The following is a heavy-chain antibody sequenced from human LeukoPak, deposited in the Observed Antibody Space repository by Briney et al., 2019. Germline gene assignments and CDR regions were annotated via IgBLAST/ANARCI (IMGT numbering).Heavy chain of an antibody. Sequence: GESLKISCKGSGYSFTSYWIGWVRQMPGKGLEWMGIIYPGDSDTRYSPSFQGQVTISADKSISTAYLQWSSLKASDTAMYYRARLYRTYYYDSSGPLFDYWGQGTLVTVSS. V-gene: IGHV5-51*01. D-gene: IGHD3-22*01. CDR3: ARLYRTYYYDSSGPLFDY. CDR2: IYPGDSDT. J-gene: IGHJ4*02. CDR1: GYSFTSYW.